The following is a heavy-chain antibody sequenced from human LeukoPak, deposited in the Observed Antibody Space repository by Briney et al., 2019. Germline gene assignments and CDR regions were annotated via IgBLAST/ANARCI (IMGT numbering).Heavy chain of an antibody. CDR2: IYYSGST. J-gene: IGHJ4*02. V-gene: IGHV4-59*08. Sequence: SETLSLTCTVSGGSISSYYWSWIRQPPGKGLEWIGYIYYSGSTNYNPSLKSRVTLSVDTSKNQFSLELTSVTAADTAVYYCARQNPAASGQGLDYWGQGTLVTVSS. CDR3: ARQNPAASGQGLDY. D-gene: IGHD6-13*01. CDR1: GGSISSYY.